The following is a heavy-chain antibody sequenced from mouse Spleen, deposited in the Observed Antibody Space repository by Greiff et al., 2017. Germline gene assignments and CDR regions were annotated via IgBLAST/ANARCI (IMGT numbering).Heavy chain of an antibody. V-gene: IGHV5-16*01. D-gene: IGHD2-1*01. Sequence: EVKLVESEGGLVQPGSSMKLSCTASGFTFSDYYMAWVRQVPEKGLEWVANINYDGSSTYYLDSLKSRFIISRDNAKNILYLQMSSLKSEDTATYYCASLYYGNYFDYWGQGTTLTVSS. J-gene: IGHJ2*01. CDR1: GFTFSDYY. CDR2: INYDGSST. CDR3: ASLYYGNYFDY.